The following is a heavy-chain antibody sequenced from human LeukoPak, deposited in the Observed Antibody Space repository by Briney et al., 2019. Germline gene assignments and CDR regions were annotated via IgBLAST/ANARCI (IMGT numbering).Heavy chain of an antibody. CDR3: AKDQRRESPHYLDS. CDR2: ISSSGGST. Sequence: GGSLRLSCAASGFTFSSSAMSWVRQVPGKGLEWVSGISSSGGSTNYADSVRGRFTISRDNSKNTLYVQMNSLRDEDTALYYCAKDQRRESPHYLDSWGQGTLVTVSS. V-gene: IGHV3-23*01. J-gene: IGHJ4*02. CDR1: GFTFSSSA.